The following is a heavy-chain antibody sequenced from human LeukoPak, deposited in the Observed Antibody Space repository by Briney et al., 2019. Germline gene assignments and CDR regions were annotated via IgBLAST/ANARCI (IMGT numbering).Heavy chain of an antibody. J-gene: IGHJ4*02. V-gene: IGHV4-61*02. CDR2: IYTSGST. CDR1: GGSISSGSYY. Sequence: SQTLSLTCTVSGGSISSGSYYWSWIRQPAGKGLEWIGRIYTSGSTNYNPSLKSRVTISVDTSKNQFSLKLSSVTAADTAVYYCARDLTSPYYDSSARYSFDYWGQGTLVTVSS. D-gene: IGHD3-22*01. CDR3: ARDLTSPYYDSSARYSFDY.